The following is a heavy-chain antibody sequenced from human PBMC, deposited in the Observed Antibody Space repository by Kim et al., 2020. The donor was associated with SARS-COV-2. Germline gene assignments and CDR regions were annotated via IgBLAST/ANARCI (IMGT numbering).Heavy chain of an antibody. Sequence: GGSLRLSCAASGFTFKNYAMTWVRQAPGKGLEWVSTMSSSSAGTFYADSVKGRFTISRDDSKNTLYLHMSNLRVEDTAIYYCANPPHVYWVPGTLVTVSS. CDR2: MSSSSAGT. CDR3: ANPPHVY. V-gene: IGHV3-23*01. CDR1: GFTFKNYA. J-gene: IGHJ4*02.